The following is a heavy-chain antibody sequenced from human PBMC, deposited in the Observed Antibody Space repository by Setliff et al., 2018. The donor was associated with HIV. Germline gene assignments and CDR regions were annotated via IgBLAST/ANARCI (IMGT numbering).Heavy chain of an antibody. CDR2: IIPILGIA. D-gene: IGHD3-10*01. J-gene: IGHJ4*02. CDR1: GDTFSSYA. Sequence: SVKVSCKASGDTFSSYAINWVRQAPGQGLEWMGGIIPILGIANYAQKFQDRVTMTTDTSTSTAYMELESLRSDDTAVYYCAREARDVVRGVIIADYWGQGTLVTVSS. V-gene: IGHV1-69*10. CDR3: AREARDVVRGVIIADY.